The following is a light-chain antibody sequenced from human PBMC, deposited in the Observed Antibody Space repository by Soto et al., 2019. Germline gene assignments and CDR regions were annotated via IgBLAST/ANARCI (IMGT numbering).Light chain of an antibody. V-gene: IGKV1-5*03. J-gene: IGKJ1*01. CDR3: QQYKSYWT. CDR2: KAS. Sequence: DLQMTQSPSTLSASVGDRVTIPCRASQSISSWLAWYQQKPGKAPKLLIYKASSLESGVPSRFSGSGSGTEFTLTISSLQPDDLATYYCQQYKSYWTFGQGTKVEIK. CDR1: QSISSW.